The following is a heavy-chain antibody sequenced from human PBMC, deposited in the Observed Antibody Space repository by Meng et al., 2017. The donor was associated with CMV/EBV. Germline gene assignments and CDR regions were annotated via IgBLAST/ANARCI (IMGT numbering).Heavy chain of an antibody. Sequence: SETLSLTCNVSGASISSMIYYWGWIRQSPGKGLEWIGSIYYSGTTYHSPSFKSRVTLSIDTAKNQFSMSLRSVSVADTAVYYCVRSSGYKAFLDYWGLGMQVTVSS. CDR3: VRSSGYKAFLDY. V-gene: IGHV4-39*07. D-gene: IGHD5-12*01. J-gene: IGHJ4*02. CDR1: GASISSMIYY. CDR2: IYYSGTT.